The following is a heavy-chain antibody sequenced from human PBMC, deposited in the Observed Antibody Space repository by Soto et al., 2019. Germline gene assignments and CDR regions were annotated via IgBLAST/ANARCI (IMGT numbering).Heavy chain of an antibody. CDR1: GFTFSSYE. V-gene: IGHV3-48*03. CDR2: ISHYGTTV. D-gene: IGHD3-10*01. Sequence: QAGGSLRLSCAASGFTFSSYEMNWVRQAPGKGLEWVSYISHYGTTVYYADSVKGRFTVSRDNAKSSLYLQMNSLRAEDAAVYYCARDRSYSPEDWFDPWGQGTLVTVSS. J-gene: IGHJ5*02. CDR3: ARDRSYSPEDWFDP.